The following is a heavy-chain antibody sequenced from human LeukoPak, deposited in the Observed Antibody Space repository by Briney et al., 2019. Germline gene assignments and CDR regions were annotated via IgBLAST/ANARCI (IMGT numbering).Heavy chain of an antibody. CDR1: GGSFSGYY. D-gene: IGHD2-15*01. CDR3: ARFQGRAAPRYYYYYGMDV. CDR2: INHSGST. Sequence: SETLSLTCAVYGGSFSGYYWSWIRQPPGKGLEWIGEINHSGSTNYNPSLKSRVTISVDTSKNQFSLKLSSVAAADTAVYYCARFQGRAAPRYYYYYGMDVWGQGTTVTVSS. V-gene: IGHV4-34*01. J-gene: IGHJ6*02.